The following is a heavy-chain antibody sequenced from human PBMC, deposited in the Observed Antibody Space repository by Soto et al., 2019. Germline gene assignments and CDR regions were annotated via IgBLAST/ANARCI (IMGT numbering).Heavy chain of an antibody. D-gene: IGHD3-22*01. CDR2: ISAYNGNT. CDR3: ARTEDYYDSSGVSLGFDY. J-gene: IGHJ4*02. V-gene: IGHV1-18*01. Sequence: ASVKVSCKASGYTFTSYGISWVRQAPGQGLEWMGWISAYNGNTNYAQKLQGRVTMTTDTSTSTAYMEPRSLRSDDTAVYYCARTEDYYDSSGVSLGFDYWGQGTLVTVSS. CDR1: GYTFTSYG.